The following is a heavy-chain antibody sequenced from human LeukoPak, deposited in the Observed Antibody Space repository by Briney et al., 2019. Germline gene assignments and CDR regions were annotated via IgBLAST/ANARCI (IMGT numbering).Heavy chain of an antibody. Sequence: GASVKVSCKASGGTFSSYAISWVRQAPGQGLEWMGGIIPIFGTANYAQKFQGRVTITADKSTSTAYMELRSLRSDDTAVYYCARHITMIVVVLNDAFDIWGQGTMVTVSS. CDR1: GGTFSSYA. J-gene: IGHJ3*02. CDR2: IIPIFGTA. V-gene: IGHV1-69*06. CDR3: ARHITMIVVVLNDAFDI. D-gene: IGHD3-22*01.